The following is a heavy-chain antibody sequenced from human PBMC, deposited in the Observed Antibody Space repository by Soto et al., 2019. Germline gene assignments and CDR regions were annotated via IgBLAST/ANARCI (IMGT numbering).Heavy chain of an antibody. D-gene: IGHD1-26*01. CDR3: AREWELLPFCRAFDI. CDR2: ISPIIGNT. V-gene: IGHV1-18*01. Sequence: GASVKVSCKASGYTFTSYGISWVRQAPGQGLEWMGWISPIIGNTNYAQKLQGRVTMTTDESTSTAYMELSSLRSEDTAVYYCAREWELLPFCRAFDIWGQGTMVTVSS. J-gene: IGHJ3*02. CDR1: GYTFTSYG.